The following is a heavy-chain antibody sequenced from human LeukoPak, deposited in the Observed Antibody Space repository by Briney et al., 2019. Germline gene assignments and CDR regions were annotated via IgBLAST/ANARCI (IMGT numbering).Heavy chain of an antibody. CDR2: IYSSGST. D-gene: IGHD2-15*01. CDR3: AGYFRSGGRSTDAFDI. Sequence: SETLSLTCTVSGCSISSYYWSWIRQSPGKGLEWIGYIYSSGSTKYNPSLSGRVTISVDTSKNHFSLRLSSVTAPDTAVYYCAGYFRSGGRSTDAFDIWGQWTMVTVFS. J-gene: IGHJ3*02. V-gene: IGHV4-59*08. CDR1: GCSISSYY.